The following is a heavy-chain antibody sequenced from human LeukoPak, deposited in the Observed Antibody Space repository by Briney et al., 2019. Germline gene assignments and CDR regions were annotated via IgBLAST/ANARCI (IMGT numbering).Heavy chain of an antibody. CDR1: GGSLSSGSYY. CDR3: ARDQPASNWNYYYYYGMDV. D-gene: IGHD1-20*01. J-gene: IGHJ6*02. CDR2: IYTSGST. V-gene: IGHV4-61*02. Sequence: SETLSLTCTVSGGSLSSGSYYWSWVRQPAGTGLEWIGRIYTSGSTNYNPSLKSRVTISVDTSKNQFSLKLSSVTAADTAVYYCARDQPASNWNYYYYYGMDVWGQGTTVTVSS.